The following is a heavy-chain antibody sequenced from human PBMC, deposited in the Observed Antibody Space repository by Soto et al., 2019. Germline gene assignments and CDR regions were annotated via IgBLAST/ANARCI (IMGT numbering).Heavy chain of an antibody. CDR2: IVPTVDTS. D-gene: IGHD5-12*01. Sequence: QVQLVQSGAEVRQPASSVKVSCKTSGGTFSSYAISWLRQAPGHGLEWMGGIVPTVDTSTYAQKFQGRVTITADESTSTVYMELSSLRSDDTAVYYCVRVVAIPGYPDNWGQGTLVTVSS. J-gene: IGHJ4*02. CDR3: VRVVAIPGYPDN. CDR1: GGTFSSYA. V-gene: IGHV1-69*12.